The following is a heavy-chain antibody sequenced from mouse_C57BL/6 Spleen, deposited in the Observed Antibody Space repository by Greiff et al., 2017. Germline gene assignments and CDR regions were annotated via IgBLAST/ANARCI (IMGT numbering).Heavy chain of an antibody. Sequence: VQLQQSGAELVKPGASVKISCKASGYAFSSYWMNWVKQRPGKGLEWIGQIYPGDGDTNYNGKFKGKATLTADKSSSTAYMQLSSLTSEDSAVYFCARYGSSQYYFDYWGQGTTRTVSS. CDR3: ARYGSSQYYFDY. V-gene: IGHV1-80*01. CDR1: GYAFSSYW. J-gene: IGHJ2*01. CDR2: IYPGDGDT. D-gene: IGHD1-1*02.